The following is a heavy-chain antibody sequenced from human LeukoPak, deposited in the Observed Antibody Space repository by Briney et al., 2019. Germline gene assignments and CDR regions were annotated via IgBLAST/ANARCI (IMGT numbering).Heavy chain of an antibody. Sequence: ASVKVSCKASGYTFTSYGISWVRQAPGQGLEWMGWISAYNGNTNYAQKLQGRVTMTTDTSTSTAYMELRSLRSDDTAVYYRARGPTYCSSTSCYAEGDFDYWGQGTLVTVSS. J-gene: IGHJ4*02. CDR2: ISAYNGNT. CDR3: ARGPTYCSSTSCYAEGDFDY. D-gene: IGHD2-2*01. V-gene: IGHV1-18*01. CDR1: GYTFTSYG.